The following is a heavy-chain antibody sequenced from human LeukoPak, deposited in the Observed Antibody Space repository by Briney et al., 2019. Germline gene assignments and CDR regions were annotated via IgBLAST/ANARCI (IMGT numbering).Heavy chain of an antibody. CDR2: IKEDDSEI. CDR3: VKDGRYLDY. CDR1: GFAFGGSW. V-gene: IGHV3-7*04. Sequence: PGGSLRLSCAASGFAFGGSWMSWVRQAPGKGLEWVANIKEDDSEIYYVDSVKGRFTISRDNAKTSVYLQMHSLRADDTAIYYCVKDGRYLDYWGQGTLVTVS. D-gene: IGHD3-16*02. J-gene: IGHJ4*02.